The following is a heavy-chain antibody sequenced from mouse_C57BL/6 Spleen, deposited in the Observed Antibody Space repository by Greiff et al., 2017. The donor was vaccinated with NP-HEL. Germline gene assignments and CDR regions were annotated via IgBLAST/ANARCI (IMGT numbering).Heavy chain of an antibody. CDR3: ARHPSYSNYEAMDY. CDR1: GFTFSSYG. CDR2: ISSGGSYT. Sequence: DVKLVESGGDLVKPGGSLKLSCAASGFTFSSYGMSWVRQTPDKRLEWVATISSGGSYTYYPDSVKGRFTISRDNAKNTLYLQMSSLKSEDTALYYCARHPSYSNYEAMDYWGQGTSVTVSS. D-gene: IGHD2-5*01. J-gene: IGHJ4*01. V-gene: IGHV5-6*02.